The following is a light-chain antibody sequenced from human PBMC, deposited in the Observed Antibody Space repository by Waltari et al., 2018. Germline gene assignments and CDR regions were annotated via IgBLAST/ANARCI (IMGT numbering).Light chain of an antibody. CDR2: KAS. J-gene: IGKJ2*01. CDR1: QSISSW. V-gene: IGKV1-5*03. CDR3: QQYNSYSRT. Sequence: DIQMTQSPSTLSASVRDRVTITCRARQSISSWLAWYQQKPGKAPKLLIYKASSLESGVPSRFSGSGSGTEFTLTISSLQPDDFATYYCQQYNSYSRTFGQGTKLEIK.